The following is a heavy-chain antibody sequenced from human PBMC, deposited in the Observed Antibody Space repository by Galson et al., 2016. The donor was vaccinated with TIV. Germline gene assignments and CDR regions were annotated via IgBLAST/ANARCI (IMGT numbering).Heavy chain of an antibody. Sequence: VKVSCKVSGHNFTDYYMHWMQQAPGKGFEWMGHVDPEDGKTKYAAKFQGRVTMTADTSTDTAYMELSYLRSGDTAIYYCTTVRLRGSGGLDVWGQGTTVIVSS. D-gene: IGHD2-8*01. CDR2: VDPEDGKT. J-gene: IGHJ6*02. V-gene: IGHV1-69-2*01. CDR3: TTVRLRGSGGLDV. CDR1: GHNFTDYY.